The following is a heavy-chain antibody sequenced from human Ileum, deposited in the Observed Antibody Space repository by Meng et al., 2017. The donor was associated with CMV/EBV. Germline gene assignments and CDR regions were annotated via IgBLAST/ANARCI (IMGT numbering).Heavy chain of an antibody. CDR3: ARGPYSSSWSSFDY. Sequence: QGRRHEPGPGLGKPSETLSLTCTVSRGSISSDYWSWIRQPAGKGLEWIGRIYTSGSTNYNPSLKSRVTMSVDTSKTQFSLKLSSVTAADTAVYYCARGPYSSSWSSFDYWGQGTLVTVSS. CDR2: IYTSGST. V-gene: IGHV4-4*07. J-gene: IGHJ4*02. D-gene: IGHD6-13*01. CDR1: RGSISSDY.